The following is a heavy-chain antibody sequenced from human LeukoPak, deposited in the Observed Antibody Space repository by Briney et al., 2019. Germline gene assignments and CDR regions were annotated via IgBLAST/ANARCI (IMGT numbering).Heavy chain of an antibody. V-gene: IGHV3-48*04. CDR2: ISSGSSTI. CDR1: GFTFSSYS. Sequence: GGSLRLSCAASGFTFSSYSMKWVRQAPGKGLDWLSYISSGSSTIYYADSVKGRFTISRDNTKKTLYLEMNSLRAEDTAVYFCARVAHFDRGMDVWGQGTTVTVSS. CDR3: ARVAHFDRGMDV. D-gene: IGHD3-9*01. J-gene: IGHJ6*02.